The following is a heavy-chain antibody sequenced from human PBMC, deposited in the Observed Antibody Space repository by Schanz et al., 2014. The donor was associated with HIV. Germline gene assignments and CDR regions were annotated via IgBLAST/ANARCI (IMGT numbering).Heavy chain of an antibody. V-gene: IGHV3-NL1*01. CDR2: INWNSGDI. Sequence: QVQLVESGGGVVQPGRSLRLSCAASGFTFSSYGMHWVRQVPGKGLEWVSGINWNSGDIGYADSVKGRFTISRDNSKNTLYLQMNSLRAEDTAVYYCAKDGSWEAFDVFDIWGQGTMVTVSS. CDR3: AKDGSWEAFDVFDI. D-gene: IGHD1-26*01. J-gene: IGHJ3*02. CDR1: GFTFSSYG.